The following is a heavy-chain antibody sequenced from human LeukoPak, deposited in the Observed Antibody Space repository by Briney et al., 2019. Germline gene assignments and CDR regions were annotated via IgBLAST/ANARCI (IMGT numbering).Heavy chain of an antibody. D-gene: IGHD6-13*01. Sequence: KPSETLSLTCAVYGGSFSGYYWSWIRQPPGKGLEWIGEINHSGSTNYNPSLKSRVTISVDTSKNQFSLKLSSVTAADTAVYYCARGRAASISRYYYYYYGMDVRGQGTTVTVSS. J-gene: IGHJ6*02. CDR3: ARGRAASISRYYYYYYGMDV. CDR1: GGSFSGYY. V-gene: IGHV4-34*01. CDR2: INHSGST.